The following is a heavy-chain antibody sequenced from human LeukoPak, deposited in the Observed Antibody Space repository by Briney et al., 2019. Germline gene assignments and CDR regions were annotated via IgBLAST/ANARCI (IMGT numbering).Heavy chain of an antibody. D-gene: IGHD4-23*01. J-gene: IGHJ2*01. V-gene: IGHV1-69*10. CDR3: AKNNDYGGSYWYFDL. CDR1: GGTFSSYA. CDR2: NIPILGTA. Sequence: SVKVSCKASGGTFSSYAISWVRQAPGQGLEWMGGNIPILGTANYARKFQGRVTITADKSTSTAYMELSSLRSEDTAVYYCAKNNDYGGSYWYFDLWGRGTLVTVSS.